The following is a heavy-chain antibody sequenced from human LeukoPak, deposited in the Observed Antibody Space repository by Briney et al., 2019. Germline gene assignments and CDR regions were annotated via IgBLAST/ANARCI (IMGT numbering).Heavy chain of an antibody. CDR1: GGSISSGSYY. V-gene: IGHV4-61*02. CDR2: IYTSGST. CDR3: ARHDRYQLPEYFDY. J-gene: IGHJ4*02. Sequence: PSETLSLTCTVSGGSISSGSYYWSWIRQPAGKGLEYIGRIYTSGSTNYNPSLKSRVTISVDTSKNQFSLKLSSVTAADTAVYYCARHDRYQLPEYFDYWGQGTLVTVSS. D-gene: IGHD2-2*01.